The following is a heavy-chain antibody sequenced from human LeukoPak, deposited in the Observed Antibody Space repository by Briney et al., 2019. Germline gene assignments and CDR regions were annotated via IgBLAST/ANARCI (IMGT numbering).Heavy chain of an antibody. D-gene: IGHD1-26*01. CDR3: AKPYSGNYYSNWFDP. V-gene: IGHV3-30*18. J-gene: IGHJ5*02. CDR1: GFAFSSYG. CDR2: ISHDGSNE. Sequence: GGSLRLSCTASGFAFSSYGMHWVRQTPGKGLEWVAVISHDGSNEYYADSVKGRFTISRDNSRSTLYLQMNSLRPEDTAVYFCAKPYSGNYYSNWFDPWGQGTLVTVSS.